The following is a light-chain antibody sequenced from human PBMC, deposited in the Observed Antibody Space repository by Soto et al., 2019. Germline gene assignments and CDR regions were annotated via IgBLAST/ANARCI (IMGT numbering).Light chain of an antibody. J-gene: IGKJ4*01. CDR2: SAS. CDR3: QQTYVTPLT. CDR1: QSISKY. V-gene: IGKV1-39*01. Sequence: DFQMTQSPSSLSASIGDRVTITCRASQSISKYLNWYRHKPGNAPHLLIYSASTLQSGVPSRFSGSGSGTDFTLTVSSLQPEDFATYYCQQTYVTPLTFGGGTRVEIK.